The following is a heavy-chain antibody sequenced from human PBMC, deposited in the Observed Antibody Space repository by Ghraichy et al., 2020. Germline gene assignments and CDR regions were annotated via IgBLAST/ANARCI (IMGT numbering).Heavy chain of an antibody. V-gene: IGHV3-30*04. J-gene: IGHJ3*02. CDR2: ISFDGSNN. Sequence: GGSLRLSCAASGFTFSSYAMHWVRQAPGKGLEWVSVISFDGSNNYYSDSVQGRFTISRDNSKNTLYLQMNSLRAEDTAVYYCSSNLYYYDSSGYYGDAFDIWGQGTMVTVSS. CDR1: GFTFSSYA. D-gene: IGHD3-22*01. CDR3: SSNLYYYDSSGYYGDAFDI.